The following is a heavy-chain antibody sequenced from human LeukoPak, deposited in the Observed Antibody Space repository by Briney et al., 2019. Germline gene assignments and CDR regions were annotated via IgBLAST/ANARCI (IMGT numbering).Heavy chain of an antibody. CDR1: GGSISSSSYY. V-gene: IGHV4-39*01. CDR2: IYYSGST. J-gene: IGHJ3*02. CDR3: ARCLPGAATGDI. D-gene: IGHD6-13*01. Sequence: SSETLSLTCTVSGGSISSSSYYWGWIRQPPGKGLEWIGSIYYSGSTYYNPSLKSRVTMSVDTSNNQFSLKLSSVTAADTAVYYCARCLPGAATGDIWGQGTMVTVSS.